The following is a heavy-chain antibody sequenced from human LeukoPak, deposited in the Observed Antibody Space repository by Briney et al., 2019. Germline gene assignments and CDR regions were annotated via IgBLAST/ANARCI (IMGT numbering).Heavy chain of an antibody. CDR1: GGSISSYS. CDR3: ARVSGYCSGGTCYR. Sequence: SETLSLTCIVSGGSISSYSWSWIRQPAGKGLEWIGRIYSSGSTNYNPSLKSRVTMSVDMSKNQFSLKLSSVTAADTGVYYCARVSGYCSGGTCYRWGQGTTVTVSS. CDR2: IYSSGST. V-gene: IGHV4-4*07. J-gene: IGHJ6*02. D-gene: IGHD2-15*01.